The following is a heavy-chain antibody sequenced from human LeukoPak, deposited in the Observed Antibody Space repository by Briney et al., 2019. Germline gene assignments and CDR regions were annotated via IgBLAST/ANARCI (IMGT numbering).Heavy chain of an antibody. J-gene: IGHJ4*02. CDR1: GITFTNYA. CDR2: ISDSGDGT. D-gene: IGHD4-23*01. CDR3: ANARWYLDS. V-gene: IGHV3-23*01. Sequence: PGGSLRLSCAASGITFTNYAMSWVRQAPGKGLEWVSGISDSGDGTYYANSVKGRFTISIDNPKNTLYLQMNSLRAEDTAVYYCANARWYLDSWGQGTLVTVSS.